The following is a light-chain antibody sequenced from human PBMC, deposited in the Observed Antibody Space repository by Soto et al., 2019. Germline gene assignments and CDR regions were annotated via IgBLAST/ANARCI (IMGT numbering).Light chain of an antibody. CDR1: QSVSSSY. CDR2: GAS. CDR3: QQYGSSPPT. Sequence: EIVLTQSPGTLSLSPGERATLSCRASQSVSSSYLASYQQKPGQAARLLIYGASSRATGIPDRFSGSGSGTDFTLTISRLEPEDFAVYYCQQYGSSPPTFGEGTKVDIK. J-gene: IGKJ1*01. V-gene: IGKV3-20*01.